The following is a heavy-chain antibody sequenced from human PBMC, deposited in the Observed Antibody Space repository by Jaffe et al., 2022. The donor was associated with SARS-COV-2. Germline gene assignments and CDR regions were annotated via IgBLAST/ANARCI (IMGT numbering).Heavy chain of an antibody. J-gene: IGHJ4*02. CDR2: ISYDGSNK. CDR1: GFTFSSYG. CDR3: AKVGYSSSWFYFDY. Sequence: QVQLVESGGGVVQPGRSLRLSCAASGFTFSSYGMHWVRQAPGKGLEWVAVISYDGSNKYYADSVKGRFTISRDNSKNTLYLQMNSLRAEDTAVYYCAKVGYSSSWFYFDYWGQGTLVTVSS. D-gene: IGHD6-13*01. V-gene: IGHV3-30*18.